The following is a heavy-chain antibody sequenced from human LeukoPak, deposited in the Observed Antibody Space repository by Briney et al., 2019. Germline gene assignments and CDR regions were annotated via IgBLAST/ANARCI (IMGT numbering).Heavy chain of an antibody. J-gene: IGHJ4*02. D-gene: IGHD7-27*01. Sequence: GGSLRLSCAASGFTFSSYTMSWVRQAQGKGLGRVSTITTSGGNTYYADSVKGRFTVSRDNSKNTLFLQMNSLRAEDTAVYYCAKDGGLWVSAHWGDSWGRGTLVTVSS. CDR3: AKDGGLWVSAHWGDS. V-gene: IGHV3-23*01. CDR1: GFTFSSYT. CDR2: ITTSGGNT.